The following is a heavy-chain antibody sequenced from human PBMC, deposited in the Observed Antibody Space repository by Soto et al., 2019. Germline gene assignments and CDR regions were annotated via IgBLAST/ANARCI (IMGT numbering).Heavy chain of an antibody. D-gene: IGHD6-13*01. V-gene: IGHV1-46*03. Sequence: ASVKVSFKASGYTFTSYYMHWVRQAPGQGLEWMGIINPSGGSTSYAQKFQGRVTMTRDTSTSTVYMELSSLRSEDTAVYYCARGHGIAAAGTPFDYWGQGTLVTVSS. J-gene: IGHJ4*02. CDR1: GYTFTSYY. CDR2: INPSGGST. CDR3: ARGHGIAAAGTPFDY.